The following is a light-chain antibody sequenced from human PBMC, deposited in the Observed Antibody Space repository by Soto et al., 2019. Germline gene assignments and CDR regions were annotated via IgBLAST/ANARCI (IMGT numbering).Light chain of an antibody. Sequence: QSALTQPRSVSGSPGQSVTISCTGTSSDVGGFKYVSWYQQHPGKAPKLIIFDASKRPSGVPDRFSGSKSGYTASLTISGLQGEDEADYYCCSYAANYVRVGGGTKLTVL. CDR3: CSYAANYVR. V-gene: IGLV2-11*01. J-gene: IGLJ2*01. CDR2: DAS. CDR1: SSDVGGFKY.